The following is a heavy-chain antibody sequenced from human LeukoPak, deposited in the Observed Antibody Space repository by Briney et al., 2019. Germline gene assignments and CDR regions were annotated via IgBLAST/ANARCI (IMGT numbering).Heavy chain of an antibody. Sequence: GGSLRLSCAASGXTFSSYGMHWVRQGPGQGLEWVSYISGSGSTIYYADSVKGRFTISRDNAKNSLYLQMNSLRDEDTAVYYCARGSSVADYWGQGTLVTVSS. CDR3: ARGSSVADY. V-gene: IGHV3-48*02. J-gene: IGHJ4*02. CDR1: GXTFSSYG. CDR2: ISGSGSTI. D-gene: IGHD4-23*01.